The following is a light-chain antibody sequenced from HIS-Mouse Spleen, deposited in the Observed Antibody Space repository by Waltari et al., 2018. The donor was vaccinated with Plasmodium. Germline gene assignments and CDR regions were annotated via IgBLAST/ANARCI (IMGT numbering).Light chain of an antibody. CDR3: QQYNSYLFT. CDR2: KAS. Sequence: DIQMTQSPSTLSASVGERVPITCRASQSISSWLAWYQQKPGKAPKLLIYKASSLESGVPSRFSGSGSGTEFTLTISSLQPDDFATYYCQQYNSYLFTFGPGTKVDIK. J-gene: IGKJ3*01. CDR1: QSISSW. V-gene: IGKV1-5*03.